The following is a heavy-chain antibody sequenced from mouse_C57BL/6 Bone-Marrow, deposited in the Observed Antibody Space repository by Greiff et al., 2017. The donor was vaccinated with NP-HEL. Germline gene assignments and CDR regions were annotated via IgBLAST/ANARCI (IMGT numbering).Heavy chain of an antibody. D-gene: IGHD2-3*01. CDR3: ARREIYDGYAWFAY. V-gene: IGHV1-54*01. J-gene: IGHJ3*01. Sequence: QVQLHQSGAELVRPGTSVKVSCKASGYAFTNYLIEWVKQRPGQGLEWIGVINPGSGGTNYNEKFKGKATLTADKSSSTAYMQLSSLTSEDSAVYFCARREIYDGYAWFAYWGQGTLVTVSA. CDR2: INPGSGGT. CDR1: GYAFTNYL.